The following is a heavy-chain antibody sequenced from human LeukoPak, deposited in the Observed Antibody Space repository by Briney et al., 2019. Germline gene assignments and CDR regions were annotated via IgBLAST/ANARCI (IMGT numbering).Heavy chain of an antibody. J-gene: IGHJ4*02. V-gene: IGHV4-59*12. D-gene: IGHD6-13*01. CDR2: IYYSGST. CDR1: GGSISSYY. CDR3: ARAGPDILAAAWRVLDY. Sequence: PSETLSLTCTVSGGSISSYYWSWIRQPPGKGLEWIGYIYYSGSTNYNPSLKSRVTISVDTSKNQFSLKLSSVTAADTAVYYCARAGPDILAAAWRVLDYWGQGTLVTVSS.